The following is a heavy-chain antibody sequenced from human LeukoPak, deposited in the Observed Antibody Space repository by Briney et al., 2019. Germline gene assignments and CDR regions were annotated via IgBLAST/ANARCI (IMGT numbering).Heavy chain of an antibody. V-gene: IGHV4-39*07. D-gene: IGHD5-18*01. J-gene: IGHJ4*02. CDR1: GGSISSDNYY. CDR2: VYYSGRT. Sequence: PSETLSLTCTVSGGSISSDNYYWGWIRQSPGKGLEWIGSVYYSGRTYYNLSLKSRVTISVDTSRNQFSLKLSSVTAADTAVYYCARGKGYGYTPEPFDSWGQGTLVTVSS. CDR3: ARGKGYGYTPEPFDS.